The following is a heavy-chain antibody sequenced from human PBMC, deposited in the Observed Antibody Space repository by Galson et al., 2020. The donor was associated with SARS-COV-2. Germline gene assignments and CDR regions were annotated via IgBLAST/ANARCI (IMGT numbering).Heavy chain of an antibody. V-gene: IGHV3-30*18. J-gene: IGHJ6*02. CDR2: ISYDGSNK. CDR1: GFTFSSYG. Sequence: GGSLRLSCAASGFTFSSYGMHWVRQAPGKGLEWVAVISYDGSNKYYADSVKGRFTISRDNSKNTLYLQMNSLRAEDTAVYYCANVLLWFGEFGGMDVWCQGTTVTVSS. D-gene: IGHD3-10*01. CDR3: ANVLLWFGEFGGMDV.